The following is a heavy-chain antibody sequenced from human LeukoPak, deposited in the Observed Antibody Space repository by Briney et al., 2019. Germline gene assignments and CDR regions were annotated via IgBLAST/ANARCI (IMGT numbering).Heavy chain of an antibody. CDR2: ISSSSSYI. V-gene: IGHV3-21*01. J-gene: IGHJ4*02. Sequence: GGSLRLSCAASGFTVSSNYMSWVRQAPGKGLEWVSSISSSSSYIYYADSVKGRFTISRDNAKNSLYLQMNSLRAEDTAVYYCARGGWELEPFDYWGQGTLVTVSS. D-gene: IGHD1-26*01. CDR1: GFTVSSNY. CDR3: ARGGWELEPFDY.